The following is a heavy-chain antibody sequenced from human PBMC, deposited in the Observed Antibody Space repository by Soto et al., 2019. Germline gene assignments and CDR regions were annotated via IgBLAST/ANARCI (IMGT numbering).Heavy chain of an antibody. CDR1: GFTFSSYG. CDR2: ISYDGSNK. Sequence: PGGSLRLSCAASGFTFSSYGMHWVRQAPGKGLEWVAVISYDGSNKYYADSVKGRFTISRDNSKNTLYLQMNSLRAEDTAVYYCAKGYCSGGSCRTSIRYYFDYWGQGTLVTVSS. V-gene: IGHV3-30*18. CDR3: AKGYCSGGSCRTSIRYYFDY. J-gene: IGHJ4*02. D-gene: IGHD2-15*01.